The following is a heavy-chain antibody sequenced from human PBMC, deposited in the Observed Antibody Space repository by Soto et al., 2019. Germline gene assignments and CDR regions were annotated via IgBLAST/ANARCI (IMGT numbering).Heavy chain of an antibody. CDR3: AKDGFYYYDSSCSQGRWYFDY. V-gene: IGHV3-23*01. Sequence: GGSLRLSCAASGFTFSSYAMSWVRQAPGKGLEWVSAISGSGGSTYYADSVKGRFTISRDNSKNTLYLQMNSLRAEDTAVYYCAKDGFYYYDSSCSQGRWYFDYWGQGNLVTVSS. CDR2: ISGSGGST. D-gene: IGHD3-22*01. CDR1: GFTFSSYA. J-gene: IGHJ4*02.